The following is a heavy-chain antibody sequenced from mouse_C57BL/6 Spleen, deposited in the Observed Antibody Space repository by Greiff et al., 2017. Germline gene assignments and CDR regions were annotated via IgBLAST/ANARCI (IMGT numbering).Heavy chain of an antibody. CDR2: IRLKSDNYAT. CDR3: AVDYDYDKGFAD. Sequence: DVMLVESGGGLVQPGGSMKLSCVASGFTFSNYWMNWVRQSPEKGLEWVAQIRLKSDNYATHYAESVKGRFTISRDDSKSSVYLQMNNLRAEDTGIYYCAVDYDYDKGFADWGQGTLVTVSA. J-gene: IGHJ3*01. V-gene: IGHV6-3*01. CDR1: GFTFSNYW. D-gene: IGHD2-4*01.